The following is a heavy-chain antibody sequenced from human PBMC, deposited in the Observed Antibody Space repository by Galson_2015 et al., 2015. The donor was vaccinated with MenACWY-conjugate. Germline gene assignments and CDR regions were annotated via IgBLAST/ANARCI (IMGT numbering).Heavy chain of an antibody. CDR3: ARHSRDSSGERYYFDR. CDR2: DKYSGRT. J-gene: IGHJ4*02. V-gene: IGHV4-39*01. D-gene: IGHD3-22*01. Sequence: SETLSLTCTVSGGSVSTGSYYWGWFRRPPGKGLEWIGSDKYSGRTYYNPSLKSRVSVSVDASTNQFFLRLYFVTAADTAIYYCARHSRDSSGERYYFDRWGQGTLVTVSS. CDR1: GGSVSTGSYY.